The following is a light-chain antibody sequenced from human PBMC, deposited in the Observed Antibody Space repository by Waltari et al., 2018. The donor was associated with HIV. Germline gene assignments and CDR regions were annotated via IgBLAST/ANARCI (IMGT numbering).Light chain of an antibody. V-gene: IGLV2-8*01. CDR1: SSDIGYFNY. Sequence: QSALTQPPSASGSPGQSVTVSCTGTSSDIGYFNYVYWYQQHPGKAPKHLIYDVNKRPSGVPDRFSASKSGATASLTVSGLLAEDEADYYCAAYAGNNIVIFGGGTKVTV. CDR3: AAYAGNNIVI. J-gene: IGLJ2*01. CDR2: DVN.